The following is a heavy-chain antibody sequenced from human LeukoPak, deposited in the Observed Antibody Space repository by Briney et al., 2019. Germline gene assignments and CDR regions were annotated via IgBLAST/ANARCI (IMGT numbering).Heavy chain of an antibody. D-gene: IGHD3-10*01. CDR3: ASSRPFGVWGYYMDV. J-gene: IGHJ6*03. V-gene: IGHV3-21*01. Sequence: GGSLRLSCAASGFTFSSYSMNWVRQAPGKGLEWVSSISSSSSYIYYADSVKGRFTISRDNAENSLYLQMNSLRAEDTAVYYCASSRPFGVWGYYMDVWGKGTTVTVSS. CDR1: GFTFSSYS. CDR2: ISSSSSYI.